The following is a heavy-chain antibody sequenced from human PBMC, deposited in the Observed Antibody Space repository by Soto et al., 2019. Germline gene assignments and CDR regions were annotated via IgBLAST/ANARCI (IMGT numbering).Heavy chain of an antibody. CDR3: TTAAGTLLFDY. CDR1: GFTFSGSA. D-gene: IGHD6-13*01. J-gene: IGHJ4*02. Sequence: EVQLVESGGGLVQPGGSLKLSCAASGFTFSGSAMHWVRQASGKGLEWVGRIRSKANSYATAYAASVKGRFTISRDDTKNTAYLQMNSLKTEDTPVYYCTTAAGTLLFDYWGQGTLVTVSS. CDR2: IRSKANSYAT. V-gene: IGHV3-73*02.